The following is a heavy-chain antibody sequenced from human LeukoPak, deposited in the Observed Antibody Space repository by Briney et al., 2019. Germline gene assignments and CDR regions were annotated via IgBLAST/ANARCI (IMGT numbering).Heavy chain of an antibody. D-gene: IGHD3-22*01. Sequence: SETLSLTCTVSGYSISSGYYWGWIRQPPGKGLEGIGSIYHSGSTSYNPSLKSRVTISVDTSKNQFSLNLSSVTGADTAVYYCARSPISMIVGHYYYYMDVWGKGTTVTVSS. J-gene: IGHJ6*03. CDR3: ARSPISMIVGHYYYYMDV. CDR2: IYHSGST. V-gene: IGHV4-38-2*02. CDR1: GYSISSGYY.